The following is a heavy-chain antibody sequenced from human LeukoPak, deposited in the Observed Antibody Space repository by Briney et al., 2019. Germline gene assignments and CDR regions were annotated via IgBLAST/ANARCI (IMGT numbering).Heavy chain of an antibody. CDR1: GYTFTNYW. CDR2: IDPSDAYI. V-gene: IGHV5-10-1*01. CDR3: ARRGMGYSSYDGYWYFDL. D-gene: IGHD5-12*01. Sequence: GESLKISCKGSGYTFTNYWIGRVRQLPAKGLEWMGRIDPSDAYIKYSPSFQGHVTISADKSNSTAYLQWSTLKASDTAMYYCARRGMGYSSYDGYWYFDLWGRGTLVTVSS. J-gene: IGHJ2*01.